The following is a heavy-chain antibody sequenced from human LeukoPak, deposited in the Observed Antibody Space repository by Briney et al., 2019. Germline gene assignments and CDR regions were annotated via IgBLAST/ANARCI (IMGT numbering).Heavy chain of an antibody. Sequence: ASVKVSCKASGYTFTSYYMHWVRQAPGQGLEWMGWINPKNGGSHSAQKFQGRVTMTRDTSISTAYMELSRLRSDDTAVYSCARSLGSTSTYYYFDLWGRGTLVTVSS. D-gene: IGHD2-2*01. CDR1: GYTFTSYY. J-gene: IGHJ2*01. V-gene: IGHV1-2*02. CDR2: INPKNGGS. CDR3: ARSLGSTSTYYYFDL.